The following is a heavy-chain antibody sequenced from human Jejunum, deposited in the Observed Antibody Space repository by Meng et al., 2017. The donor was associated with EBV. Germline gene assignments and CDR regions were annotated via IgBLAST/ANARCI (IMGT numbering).Heavy chain of an antibody. Sequence: QSTLKESSPTLENPTQNLTLTGTFSGFSLSTSGVGVGWIRQPPGKALEWLAVIYWGDDKRYSPSLKSRLTITKDTSKNQVVLTMTNMDPVDTATYYCVHIEGGGNSGFLDYWGQGTLVTVSS. V-gene: IGHV2-5*02. CDR1: GFSLSTSGVG. CDR3: VHIEGGGNSGFLDY. J-gene: IGHJ4*02. D-gene: IGHD4-23*01. CDR2: IYWGDDK.